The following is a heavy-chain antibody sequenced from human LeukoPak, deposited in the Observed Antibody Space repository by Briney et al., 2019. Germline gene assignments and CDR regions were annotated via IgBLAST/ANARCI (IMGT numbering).Heavy chain of an antibody. D-gene: IGHD1-1*01. V-gene: IGHV4-39*07. Sequence: SETLSLTYTVSGGSISSSSYYWGWIRQPPGKGLEWIGSIYYSGSTNYNPSLKSRVTISVDTSKNQFSLKLSSVTAADTAVYYCARALQGGWNNYYYYMDVWGKGTTVTISS. J-gene: IGHJ6*03. CDR3: ARALQGGWNNYYYYMDV. CDR2: IYYSGST. CDR1: GGSISSSSYY.